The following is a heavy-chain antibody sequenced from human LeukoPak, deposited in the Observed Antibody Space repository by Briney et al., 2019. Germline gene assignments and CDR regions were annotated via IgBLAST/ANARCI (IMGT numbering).Heavy chain of an antibody. D-gene: IGHD6-13*01. J-gene: IGHJ4*02. CDR1: GYSISSGYY. CDR2: IYHSGST. CDR3: ARVPAAGIRWYFDY. Sequence: SETLSLTRTVSGYSISSGYYWGWIRQPPGKGLEWIGSIYHSGSTYYNPSLKSRVTISVDTSKNQFSLKLSSVTAADTAVYYCARVPAAGIRWYFDYWGQGTLVTVSS. V-gene: IGHV4-38-2*02.